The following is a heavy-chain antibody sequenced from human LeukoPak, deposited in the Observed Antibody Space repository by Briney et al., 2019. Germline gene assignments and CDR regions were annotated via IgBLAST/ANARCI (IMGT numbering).Heavy chain of an antibody. CDR1: GLSFSNYW. Sequence: GGSLRLSCAVSGLSFSNYWMHWVRQAPGKGLVWIARTNLHGTAVDYADPVKGRFTISRDNSKNMLFLQMNSLRVEDTAVYYCASAYTYVRLGDHWGQGTLVTVSP. CDR3: ASAYTYVRLGDH. D-gene: IGHD3-10*02. J-gene: IGHJ4*02. CDR2: TNLHGTAV. V-gene: IGHV3-74*01.